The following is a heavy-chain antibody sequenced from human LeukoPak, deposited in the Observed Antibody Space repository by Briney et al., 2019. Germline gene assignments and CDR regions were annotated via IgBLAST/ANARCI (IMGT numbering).Heavy chain of an antibody. CDR2: ISGSGGST. Sequence: GGSLRLPCAASGFTFSSYSMNWVRQAPGKGLEWVSAISGSGGSTYYADSVKGRFTISRDNSKNTLYLQMNSLRAEDTAVYYCAKDRRYNWNDFWGQGTLVTVSS. V-gene: IGHV3-23*01. CDR1: GFTFSSYS. J-gene: IGHJ5*01. CDR3: AKDRRYNWNDF.